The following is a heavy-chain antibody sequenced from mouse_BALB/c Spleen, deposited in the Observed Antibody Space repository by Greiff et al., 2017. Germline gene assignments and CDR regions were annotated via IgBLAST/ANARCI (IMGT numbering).Heavy chain of an antibody. D-gene: IGHD2-3*01. CDR2: IYPGSGNT. V-gene: IGHV1-77*01. J-gene: IGHJ2*01. Sequence: QVQLQQSGAELARPGASVKLSCKASGYTFTDYYINWVKQRTGQGLEWIGEIYPGSGNTYYNEKFKGKATLTADKSSSTAYMQLSSLTSEDSAVYFCARDYDGYYWGQGTTLTVSS. CDR1: GYTFTDYY. CDR3: ARDYDGYY.